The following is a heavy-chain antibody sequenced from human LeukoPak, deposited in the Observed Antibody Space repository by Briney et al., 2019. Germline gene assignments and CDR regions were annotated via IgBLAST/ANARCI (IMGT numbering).Heavy chain of an antibody. CDR2: IYYSGST. D-gene: IGHD1-7*01. V-gene: IGHV4-59*08. CDR1: GGSISSYY. J-gene: IGHJ5*02. Sequence: NPSETLSLTCTVSGGSISSYYWSWIRQPPGKELEWIGYIYYSGSTNYNPSLKSRVTISVDTSKNQFSLKLSSVTAADTAVYYCARHRSSTGTTGKVSFDPWGQGTLVTVSS. CDR3: ARHRSSTGTTGKVSFDP.